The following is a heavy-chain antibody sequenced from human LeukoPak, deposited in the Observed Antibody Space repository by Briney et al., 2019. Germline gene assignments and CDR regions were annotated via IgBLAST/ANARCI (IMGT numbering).Heavy chain of an antibody. D-gene: IGHD5-18*01. Sequence: GRSLRLSCAASGFTFADFAMHWVRQGPGKGLEWVSRISWNSGSIGYADSVEGRFTITRDNAKNSLYLQMNSLRSEDTALYYCAKDISSGGYGYDAIDIWGQGTMVTVSS. J-gene: IGHJ3*02. CDR2: ISWNSGSI. CDR1: GFTFADFA. CDR3: AKDISSGGYGYDAIDI. V-gene: IGHV3-9*01.